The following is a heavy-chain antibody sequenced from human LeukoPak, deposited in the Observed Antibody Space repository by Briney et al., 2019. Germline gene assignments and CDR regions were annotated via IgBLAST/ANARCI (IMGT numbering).Heavy chain of an antibody. J-gene: IGHJ3*02. V-gene: IGHV3-53*01. CDR1: GFTVSNKY. D-gene: IGHD3-22*01. CDR2: IYRDGRT. CDR3: ARGLFPSGYLDAFDI. Sequence: GGSLRLSCAASGFTVSNKYMTWVRQAPGKGLEWVSLIYRDGRTYYADSVKGRCTISRDNSKNTLYLQMNSLRVEDTAMYYCARGLFPSGYLDAFDIWGQGTVVTVSS.